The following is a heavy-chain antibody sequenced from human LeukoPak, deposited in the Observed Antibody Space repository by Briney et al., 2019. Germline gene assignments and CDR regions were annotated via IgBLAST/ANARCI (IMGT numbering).Heavy chain of an antibody. CDR1: GYSISSGYY. V-gene: IGHV4-38-2*02. Sequence: SETLSLTCTVSGYSISSGYYWGWTRPPPGKGLEWIGYIYYSGSTNYNPSLKSRVTISVDTSKNQFSLSLNSVTAADTAVYYCARRRDGYNFGSFYFDYWGQGILVTVS. J-gene: IGHJ4*02. CDR3: ARRRDGYNFGSFYFDY. D-gene: IGHD5-24*01. CDR2: IYYSGST.